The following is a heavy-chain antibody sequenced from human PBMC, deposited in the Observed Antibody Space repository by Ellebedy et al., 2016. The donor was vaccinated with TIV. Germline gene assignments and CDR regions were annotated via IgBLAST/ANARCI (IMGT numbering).Heavy chain of an antibody. Sequence: SETLSLTXNVSGGSISMYYWSWIRQRPGKVLEWIGRAYHSGDTSYNPSLRSRVSISVETSKIHFSLRLTSVTAADTAVYYCAVGGAGDFDHWGQGILVTVSS. CDR1: GGSISMYY. D-gene: IGHD4/OR15-4a*01. J-gene: IGHJ4*02. CDR2: AYHSGDT. V-gene: IGHV4-59*01. CDR3: AVGGAGDFDH.